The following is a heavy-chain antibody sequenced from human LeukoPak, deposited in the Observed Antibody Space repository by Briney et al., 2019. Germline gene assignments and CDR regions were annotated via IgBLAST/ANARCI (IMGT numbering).Heavy chain of an antibody. D-gene: IGHD6-6*01. V-gene: IGHV3-20*04. CDR3: ARDQGGVLGQLVAY. CDR2: INWNGGST. CDR1: GFTFDDYG. J-gene: IGHJ4*02. Sequence: PGGSLRLSCAASGFTFDDYGMSWVRQAPGKGLEWVSGINWNGGSTGYADSVKGRFTISRDNAENSLYLQMNSLRAEDTALYYCARDQGGVLGQLVAYWGQGTLVTVSS.